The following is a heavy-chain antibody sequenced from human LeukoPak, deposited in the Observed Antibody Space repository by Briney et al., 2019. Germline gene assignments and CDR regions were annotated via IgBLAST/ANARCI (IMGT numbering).Heavy chain of an antibody. Sequence: GGSLRLSCAASRFTVSSGYMSWVRQAPGKGLEWVAVISYDGSNKYYADSVKGRFTISRDNSKNTLYLQMNSLRAEDTAVYYCARDPYCSSTSCYNGGAFDIWGQGTMVTVSS. CDR1: RFTVSSGY. D-gene: IGHD2-2*02. CDR2: ISYDGSNK. CDR3: ARDPYCSSTSCYNGGAFDI. V-gene: IGHV3-30-3*01. J-gene: IGHJ3*02.